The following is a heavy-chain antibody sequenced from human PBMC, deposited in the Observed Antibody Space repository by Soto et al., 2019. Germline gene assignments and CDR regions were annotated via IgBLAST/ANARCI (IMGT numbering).Heavy chain of an antibody. CDR3: ARGPSGDKVDY. CDR2: IYNSGST. Sequence: QVQLQESGPGVVEPSQTLSLTCTVSGGSINNNGYFWSWIRQPPGSGLEWIGHIYNSGSTYSNPYLKSRLTISVDTSKDQLSLKLSSVTAADTAVYYCARGPSGDKVDYWGQGTLVTVSS. CDR1: GGSINNNGYF. D-gene: IGHD1-26*01. V-gene: IGHV4-30-4*01. J-gene: IGHJ4*02.